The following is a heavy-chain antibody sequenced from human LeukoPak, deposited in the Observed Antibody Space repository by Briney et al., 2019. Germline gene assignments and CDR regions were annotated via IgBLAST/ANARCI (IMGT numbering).Heavy chain of an antibody. CDR2: MYYSGST. D-gene: IGHD5-24*01. J-gene: IGHJ5*02. Sequence: SETLSLTCTVSGGSISSYYWSWIRQPPGKGLEWIGYMYYSGSTNYNPSTNYNPSLKSRVTISVDTSKNQFSLKLSSVTAADTAVYYCARGWAPWFDPWGQGTLVTVSS. CDR3: ARGWAPWFDP. V-gene: IGHV4-59*01. CDR1: GGSISSYY.